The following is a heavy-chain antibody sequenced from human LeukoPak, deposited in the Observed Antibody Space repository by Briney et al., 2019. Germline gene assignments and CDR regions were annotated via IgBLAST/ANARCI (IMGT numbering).Heavy chain of an antibody. CDR2: IHHSGST. J-gene: IGHJ4*02. Sequence: PSETLSLTCTVSGGSIISYNYYWGWIRQPPGKGLEWIGIIHHSGSTSYNPSLPSRVTISVDTSKNQFSLTLSSVTAADTAVYYCARRWAERGFYFFDSWGQGILVTVSS. CDR3: ARRWAERGFYFFDS. CDR1: GGSIISYNYY. V-gene: IGHV4-39*01. D-gene: IGHD1-1*01.